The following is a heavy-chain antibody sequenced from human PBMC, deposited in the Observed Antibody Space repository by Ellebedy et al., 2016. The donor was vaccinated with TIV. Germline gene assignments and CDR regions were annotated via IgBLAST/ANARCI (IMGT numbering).Heavy chain of an antibody. J-gene: IGHJ5*02. CDR2: IRQEGDEI. D-gene: IGHD4-17*01. CDR3: ARRASYGDYAVQVNPWFDP. CDR1: GFNFRSYW. Sequence: GESLKISCAASGFNFRSYWMAWVRQAPGKGLEWVAKIRQEGDEIYYVESVKGRFTISRDNAKNSLFLQMNSLRVEDTAVYYCARRASYGDYAVQVNPWFDPWGQGTLVTVSS. V-gene: IGHV3-7*01.